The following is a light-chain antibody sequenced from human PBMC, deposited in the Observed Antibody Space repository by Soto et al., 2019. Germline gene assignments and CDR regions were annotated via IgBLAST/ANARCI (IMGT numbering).Light chain of an antibody. Sequence: EIVLTQSPGTLSLSPGERATLSCRASQSISRSLAWYQQKPGQAPRLLISDASTRATGIPARFSGSGSGTDFTLTISSLQPEDFATYYCQQSYSTPQTFGQGTKVDTK. CDR2: DAS. CDR1: QSISRS. J-gene: IGKJ1*01. CDR3: QQSYSTPQT. V-gene: IGKV3-15*01.